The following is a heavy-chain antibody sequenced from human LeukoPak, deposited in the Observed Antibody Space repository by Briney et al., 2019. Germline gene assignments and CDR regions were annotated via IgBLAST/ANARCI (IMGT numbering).Heavy chain of an antibody. CDR2: IIPILGIA. Sequence: ASVKVSCKASGGTFSSYAISWVRQAPGQGLEWMGRIIPILGIANYAQKFQGRVTITADKSTSTAYMELSSLRSEDTAVYYCARDYYDSSGWGRWGVALDIWGQGTMVTVSS. CDR3: ARDYYDSSGWGRWGVALDI. D-gene: IGHD3-22*01. V-gene: IGHV1-69*04. CDR1: GGTFSSYA. J-gene: IGHJ3*02.